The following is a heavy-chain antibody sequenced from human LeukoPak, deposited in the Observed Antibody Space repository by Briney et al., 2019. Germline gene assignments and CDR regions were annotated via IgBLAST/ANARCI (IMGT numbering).Heavy chain of an antibody. CDR2: ISSSSSYI. Sequence: GRSLRLSCAASGFTFSSYSMNWVRQAPGKGLEWVSSISSSSSYIYYADSVKGRFTISRDNAKNSLYLQMNSLRAEDTAVYYCARDPSKGYYDSSGYDYWGQGTLVTVSS. V-gene: IGHV3-21*01. J-gene: IGHJ4*02. D-gene: IGHD3-22*01. CDR1: GFTFSSYS. CDR3: ARDPSKGYYDSSGYDY.